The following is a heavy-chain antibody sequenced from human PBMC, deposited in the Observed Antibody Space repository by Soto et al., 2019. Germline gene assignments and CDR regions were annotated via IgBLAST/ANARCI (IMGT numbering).Heavy chain of an antibody. Sequence: GPLRLSCASSGFTFSSYAMHWVRQAPGKGLEWVAVISYDGSNKYYADSVKGRFTISRDNSKNTLYMQMKGLRAEDTAVYYSARDRAAAGLYYYGMYVWGQGNTGTGSS. CDR2: ISYDGSNK. CDR1: GFTFSSYA. V-gene: IGHV3-30-3*01. CDR3: ARDRAAAGLYYYGMYV. J-gene: IGHJ6*02. D-gene: IGHD6-13*01.